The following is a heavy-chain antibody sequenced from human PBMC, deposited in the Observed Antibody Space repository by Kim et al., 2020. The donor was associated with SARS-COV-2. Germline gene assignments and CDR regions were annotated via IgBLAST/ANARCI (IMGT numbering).Heavy chain of an antibody. CDR1: DGSLSRRDTFF. V-gene: IGHV4-61*01. D-gene: IGHD4-17*01. J-gene: IGHJ4*02. CDR3: TRGSVTPDCGY. Sequence: SETLSLTCSVSDGSLSRRDTFFWSWIRQPPGKGLEWIGYISYSGTTNYNPFLESRVTISVDTSKSQFSLRLTSVTAADTAFYYCTRGSVTPDCGYWGPGKLVTVSS. CDR2: ISYSGTT.